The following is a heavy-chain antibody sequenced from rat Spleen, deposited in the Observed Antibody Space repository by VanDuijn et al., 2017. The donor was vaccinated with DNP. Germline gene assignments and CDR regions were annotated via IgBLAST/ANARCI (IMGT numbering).Heavy chain of an antibody. Sequence: EVQLVESGGGLVQPGRSLKLSCAASGFTFSDYNMAWVRQAPKKGLEWVATISYDGSSTYYRDSVKGRFTISRDNAKSTLYLQMDSLRSEDTATYYCARWGGPAGDAWGQGTSVTVSS. CDR1: GFTFSDYN. J-gene: IGHJ4*01. V-gene: IGHV5-7*01. CDR3: ARWGGPAGDA. CDR2: ISYDGSST.